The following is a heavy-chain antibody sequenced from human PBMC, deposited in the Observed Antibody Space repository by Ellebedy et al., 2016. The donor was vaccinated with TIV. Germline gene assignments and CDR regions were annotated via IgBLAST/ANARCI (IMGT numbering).Heavy chain of an antibody. CDR1: GFTFSNYW. Sequence: GESLKISCAASGFTFSNYWIHWVRQAPGKGLVWLSRINRDGSSANYADSVKGRFSISRDNSKNTLYVQMNSLRAEDTAVYYCVRDSEHYSFDYWGQGTLVTVSS. V-gene: IGHV3-74*01. D-gene: IGHD3-10*01. J-gene: IGHJ4*02. CDR3: VRDSEHYSFDY. CDR2: INRDGSSA.